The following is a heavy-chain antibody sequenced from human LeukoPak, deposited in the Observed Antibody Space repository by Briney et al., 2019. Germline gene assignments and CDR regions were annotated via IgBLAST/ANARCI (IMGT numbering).Heavy chain of an antibody. D-gene: IGHD2-2*01. V-gene: IGHV4-38-2*01. CDR1: GYSISSGYY. CDR3: ARHKSYCTTSTCYYIDS. Sequence: SETLSLTCGVSGYSISSGYYWGWIRPPPGKGLEWIGNMYHSGSPDYNPSLKSRVTISIDTSKNQFSLNLRSVTAADTAVYYCARHKSYCTTSTCYYIDSWGQGTLVTVSS. J-gene: IGHJ5*01. CDR2: MYHSGSP.